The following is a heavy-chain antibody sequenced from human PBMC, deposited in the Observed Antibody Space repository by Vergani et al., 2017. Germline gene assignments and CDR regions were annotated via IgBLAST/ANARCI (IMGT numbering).Heavy chain of an antibody. V-gene: IGHV4-34*01. J-gene: IGHJ6*03. Sequence: QVQLQQWGAGLLKPSETLSLTCAVYGGSFSGYYWSWIRQPPGKGLEWIGEINHSGSTNYNPSLKSRVTISVDTSKNQFSLKLSSVTAADTAVYYCARGLKGSGAAAGLYYYYYYMDVWGKGTTVTVSS. CDR2: INHSGST. CDR1: GGSFSGYY. D-gene: IGHD6-13*01. CDR3: ARGLKGSGAAAGLYYYYYYMDV.